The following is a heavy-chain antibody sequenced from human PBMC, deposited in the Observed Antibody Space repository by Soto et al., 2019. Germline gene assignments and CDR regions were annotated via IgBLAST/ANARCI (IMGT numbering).Heavy chain of an antibody. J-gene: IGHJ6*02. D-gene: IGHD2-2*01. Sequence: GASVKVSCKASGYTLTSYGISWVRQAPGQGLEWMGWISAYNGNTNYAQKLQGRVTMTTDTSTSTAYMELRSLRSDDTAVYYCARGGLRGDIVVVPAAPPYYYYGMDVWGQGTTVTVSS. CDR2: ISAYNGNT. CDR1: GYTLTSYG. CDR3: ARGGLRGDIVVVPAAPPYYYYGMDV. V-gene: IGHV1-18*01.